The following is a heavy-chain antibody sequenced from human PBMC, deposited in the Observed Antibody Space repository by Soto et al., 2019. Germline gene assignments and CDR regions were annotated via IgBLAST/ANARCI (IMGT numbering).Heavy chain of an antibody. CDR2: IYYNGST. J-gene: IGHJ5*02. Sequence: SETLSLTCTVSGGSISGHFWSWIRQPPGKGLEWIGYIYYNGSTNYNPSLKSRVTISVDTSKNQFSLKLTSVTAADTAVYYCAVRGYSYGFNWFDPWGEGXLVTVSS. CDR1: GGSISGHF. V-gene: IGHV4-59*11. CDR3: AVRGYSYGFNWFDP. D-gene: IGHD5-18*01.